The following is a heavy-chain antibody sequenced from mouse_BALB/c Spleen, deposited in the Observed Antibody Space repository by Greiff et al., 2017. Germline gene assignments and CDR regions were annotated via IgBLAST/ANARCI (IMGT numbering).Heavy chain of an antibody. CDR1: GFTFSSYG. V-gene: IGHV5-6*01. CDR2: ISSGGSYT. D-gene: IGHD1-1*02. CDR3: ARPAMGGGYAMDY. Sequence: EVQRVESGGDLVKPGGSLKLSCAASGFTFSSYGMSWVRQTPDKRLEWVATISSGGSYTYYPDSVKGRFTISRDNAKNTLYLQMSSLKSEDTAMYYCARPAMGGGYAMDYWGQGTSVTVSS. J-gene: IGHJ4*01.